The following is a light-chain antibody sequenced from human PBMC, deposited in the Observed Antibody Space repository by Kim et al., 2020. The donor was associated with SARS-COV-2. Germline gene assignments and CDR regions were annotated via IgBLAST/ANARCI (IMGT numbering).Light chain of an antibody. CDR3: YQYYNWPAWT. CDR2: GAS. CDR1: QSIRTH. V-gene: IGKV3-15*01. Sequence: EIVLTQSPAMLSVSPGARATLSCRASQSIRTHLAWYQQKPGQAPRLLIFGASTRAAGTPDRFSGSGSATDFTLTISSLQSEDCAVYYCYQYYNWPAWTFGQGTKVDIK. J-gene: IGKJ1*01.